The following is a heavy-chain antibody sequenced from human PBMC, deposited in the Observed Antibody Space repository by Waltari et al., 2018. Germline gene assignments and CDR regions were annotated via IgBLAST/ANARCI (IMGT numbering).Heavy chain of an antibody. V-gene: IGHV3-30*18. J-gene: IGHJ5*02. D-gene: IGHD3-10*01. CDR3: AKDAFGNTYLDH. CDR1: GFGLRHFG. CDR2: ASFDGSTT. Sequence: QVQLVESGGGVVQPGMSLVLSWPAYGFGLRHFGRHWVRQAPGQGLGWVALASFDGSTTYYADSVRGRFTISRDNSKNTLYLDINTLRVDDTAIYYCAKDAFGNTYLDHWGQGTLVTVSS.